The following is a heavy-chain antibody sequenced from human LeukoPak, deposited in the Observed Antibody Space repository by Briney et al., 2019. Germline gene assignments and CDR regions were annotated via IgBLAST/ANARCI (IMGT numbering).Heavy chain of an antibody. J-gene: IGHJ4*02. V-gene: IGHV3-33*01. CDR3: ARAYYDSSGYPFDY. Sequence: GGSLRLSCAASGFTFSSYGMHWVRQALGKGLEWVAVIWYDGSNKYYADSVKGRFTISRDNSKNTLYLQMNSLRAEDTAVYYCARAYYDSSGYPFDYWGQGTLVTVSS. D-gene: IGHD3-22*01. CDR2: IWYDGSNK. CDR1: GFTFSSYG.